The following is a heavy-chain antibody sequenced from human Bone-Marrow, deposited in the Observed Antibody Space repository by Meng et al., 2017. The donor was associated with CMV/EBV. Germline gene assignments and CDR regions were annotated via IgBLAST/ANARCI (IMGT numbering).Heavy chain of an antibody. V-gene: IGHV3-21*01. CDR1: GFTFSSYW. D-gene: IGHD2-2*01. CDR3: ARGGYCSSTSCPYYYYYYGMDV. J-gene: IGHJ6*02. Sequence: GESLKISCAASGFTFSSYWMHWVRQAPGKGLVWVSSISSSSSYIYYADSVKGRFTISRDNAKNSLYLQMNSLRAEDTAVYYCARGGYCSSTSCPYYYYYYGMDVWGQGTTVTVSS. CDR2: ISSSSSYI.